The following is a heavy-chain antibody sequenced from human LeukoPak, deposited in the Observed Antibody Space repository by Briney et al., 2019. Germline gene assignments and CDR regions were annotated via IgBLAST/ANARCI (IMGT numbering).Heavy chain of an antibody. CDR3: ARDQGYDFWSGYSLAYYYYGMDV. D-gene: IGHD3-3*01. CDR2: INPSGGST. J-gene: IGHJ6*02. V-gene: IGHV1-46*01. Sequence: GASVKVSCKASGYTFTSYYMHWVRQAPGQGLEWMGIINPSGGSTSYAQKFQGRVTMTRDTSTSTVYMELSSLRSEDTAVYYCARDQGYDFWSGYSLAYYYYGMDVWGQGTTVTASS. CDR1: GYTFTSYY.